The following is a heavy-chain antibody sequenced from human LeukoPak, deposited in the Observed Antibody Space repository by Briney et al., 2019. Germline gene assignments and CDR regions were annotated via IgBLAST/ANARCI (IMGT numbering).Heavy chain of an antibody. D-gene: IGHD1-26*01. J-gene: IGHJ6*03. V-gene: IGHV3-33*01. CDR3: ARALLNSGIVGATWSSRGYYYMDV. CDR1: GFNFGIYG. CDR2: MWDDGTNE. Sequence: GTSLRLSCTASGFNFGIYGMHWVRQAPGKGLEWVAVMWDDGTNEYYVESVKGRFTISRDNGKRTLYLQMNSLRVEDTAVYYCARALLNSGIVGATWSSRGYYYMDVWGRGTTVTVSS.